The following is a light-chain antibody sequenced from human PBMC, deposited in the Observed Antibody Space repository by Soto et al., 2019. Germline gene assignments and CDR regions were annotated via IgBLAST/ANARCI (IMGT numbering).Light chain of an antibody. J-gene: IGKJ1*01. Sequence: DIQMTQSPSSLSASVGDRVTITCRASQSISTFLNWYQQKPGKAPKLLIYAAYSSQSGVPSRFGGSGSGTDFTLTISSLQPEDFATYYSHQSYSTPQTFGQGTKVDIK. CDR1: QSISTF. CDR3: HQSYSTPQT. CDR2: AAY. V-gene: IGKV1-39*01.